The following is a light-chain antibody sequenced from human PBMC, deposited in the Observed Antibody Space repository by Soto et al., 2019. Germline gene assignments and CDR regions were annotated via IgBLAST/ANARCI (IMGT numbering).Light chain of an antibody. CDR2: GAS. V-gene: IGKV3-20*01. CDR3: QQWRT. J-gene: IGKJ3*01. Sequence: DIVLTQSPGTLSLSPGERATLSCRASQTVSSSSLAWYQQKPGQAPRLLIFGASTRAAGFPDRFSGSGSGTDFTLTISSLEPEDFAVYYCQQWRTFGPGTRWIS. CDR1: QTVSSSS.